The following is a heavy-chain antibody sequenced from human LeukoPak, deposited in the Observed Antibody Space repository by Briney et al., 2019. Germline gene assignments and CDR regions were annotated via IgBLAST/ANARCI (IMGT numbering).Heavy chain of an antibody. V-gene: IGHV1-58*02. D-gene: IGHD2-15*01. Sequence: ASVKVSCKASGFPFTSSAMQWVRQARGQRLEWIGWIVVGSGNTNYAQKFQERVTITRDMSTSTAYMELSSLRSEDTAVYYCAARGGYDAFDIWGQGTMVTVSS. J-gene: IGHJ3*02. CDR3: AARGGYDAFDI. CDR1: GFPFTSSA. CDR2: IVVGSGNT.